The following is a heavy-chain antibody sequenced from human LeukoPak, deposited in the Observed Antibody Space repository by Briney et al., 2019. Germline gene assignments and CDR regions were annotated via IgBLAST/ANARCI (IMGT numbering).Heavy chain of an antibody. J-gene: IGHJ5*02. D-gene: IGHD1-7*01. CDR2: INSDGSST. Sequence: LPGGSLRLSCAASGFTFSSYWMHWVRHAPGKGLVWVSRINSDGSSTSYADSVKGRFTISRDNAKNTLYLQMNSLRAEDTAVYYCARVVLELRVHWFDPWGQGTLVTVSS. CDR1: GFTFSSYW. V-gene: IGHV3-74*01. CDR3: ARVVLELRVHWFDP.